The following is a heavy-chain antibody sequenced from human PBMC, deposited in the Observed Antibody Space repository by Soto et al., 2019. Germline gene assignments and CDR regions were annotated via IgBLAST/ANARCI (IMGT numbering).Heavy chain of an antibody. V-gene: IGHV3-7*01. CDR1: GFTFSSYW. D-gene: IGHD6-13*01. CDR2: IKQDGSEE. CDR3: ARIAASGGGWDV. Sequence: EVQLVESGGGLVQPGGSLRLSCVDSGFTFSSYWMSWVRQAPVKGLEWVGNIKQDGSEENYVDSVKGRFTISRDNAKNTMYMQMNSLRVEDTAVYYTARIAASGGGWDVGGQGTTVAVSS. J-gene: IGHJ6*02.